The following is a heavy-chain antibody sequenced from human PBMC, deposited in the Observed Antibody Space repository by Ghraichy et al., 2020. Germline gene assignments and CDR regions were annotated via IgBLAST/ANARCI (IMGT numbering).Heavy chain of an antibody. CDR1: GYTFTGYY. CDR3: ARPQDIVVVVAARRGYYFGY. D-gene: IGHD2-15*01. V-gene: IGHV1-2*02. CDR2: INPNSGGT. J-gene: IGHJ4*02. Sequence: ASVKVSCKASGYTFTGYYMHWVRQAPGQGLEWMGWINPNSGGTNYAQKFQGRVTMTRDTSISTAYMELSRLRSDDTAVYYCARPQDIVVVVAARRGYYFGYWGQGTLVTVSS.